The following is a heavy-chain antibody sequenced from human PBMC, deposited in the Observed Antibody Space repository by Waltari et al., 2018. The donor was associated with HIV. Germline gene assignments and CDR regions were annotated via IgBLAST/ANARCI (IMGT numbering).Heavy chain of an antibody. V-gene: IGHV1-8*02. D-gene: IGHD3-22*01. CDR2: MNPNSGNT. J-gene: IGHJ6*02. CDR1: GYIFMNFD. Sequence: QVHLVQSGPEVKRPGASVKISCKGYGYIFMNFDVNWVRQAAVKGPEWLGWMNPNSGNTASPYIFEERVTMTRDVSTDTAYMEMSGLTPEDTAIYYCARNSSAKGNRYFYYGLDVWGQGTPVTV. CDR3: ARNSSAKGNRYFYYGLDV.